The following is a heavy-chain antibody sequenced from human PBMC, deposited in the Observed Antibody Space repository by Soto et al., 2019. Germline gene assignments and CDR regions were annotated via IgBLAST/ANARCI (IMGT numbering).Heavy chain of an antibody. J-gene: IGHJ6*02. D-gene: IGHD1-26*01. Sequence: QVQLQESGPGLVKPSETLSLTCNVSGGSIRSYYWSWIRQPAGKALEWIGRIYTSGTTNYNPSLKSRATMLIDTSKNQFSLILSSVTAADTAVYYCAREGASGFGMDVWGQGTTVTVS. CDR1: GGSIRSYY. CDR3: AREGASGFGMDV. V-gene: IGHV4-4*07. CDR2: IYTSGTT.